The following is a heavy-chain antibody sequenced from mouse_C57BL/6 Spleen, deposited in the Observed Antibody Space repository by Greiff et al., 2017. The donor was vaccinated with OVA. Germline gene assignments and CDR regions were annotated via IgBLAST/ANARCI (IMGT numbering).Heavy chain of an antibody. Sequence: QVQLQQPGAELVRPGSSVKLSCKASGYTFTSYWMDWVKQRPGQGLEWIGNIYPSDGETHYNQKFKDKATLTVDKSSSTAYMQLSSLTSEDSAVYYCARPSSGPFAYWGQVTLVTVSA. D-gene: IGHD3-2*02. CDR3: ARPSSGPFAY. V-gene: IGHV1-61*01. J-gene: IGHJ3*01. CDR1: GYTFTSYW. CDR2: IYPSDGET.